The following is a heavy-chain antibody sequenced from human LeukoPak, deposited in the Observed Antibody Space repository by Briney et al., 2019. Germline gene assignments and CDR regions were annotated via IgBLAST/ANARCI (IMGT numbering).Heavy chain of an antibody. CDR3: AALDHDILTGYYKDYYFDY. D-gene: IGHD3-9*01. Sequence: ASVKVSCKASGFTFTSSAVQWVRQARGQRLEWIGWIVVGSGNTNYAQKFQERVTITRDMSTSTAYMELSSLRSEDTAVYYCAALDHDILTGYYKDYYFDYWGQGTLVTVSS. V-gene: IGHV1-58*01. CDR2: IVVGSGNT. CDR1: GFTFTSSA. J-gene: IGHJ4*02.